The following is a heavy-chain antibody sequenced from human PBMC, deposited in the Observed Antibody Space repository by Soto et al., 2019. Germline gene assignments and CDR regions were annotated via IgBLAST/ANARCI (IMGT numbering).Heavy chain of an antibody. CDR3: ASPDY. CDR1: GFTFSSYA. CDR2: VSYDGDNE. J-gene: IGHJ4*02. V-gene: IGHV3-30*03. Sequence: PGGSLRLSCAASGFTFSSYAMNWVRQAPGKGLEWVAIVSYDGDNEYYADSVRGRFFISRDNSRNTLYLQTSSLRHEDTAVYYCASPDYWGQGTLVTVSS.